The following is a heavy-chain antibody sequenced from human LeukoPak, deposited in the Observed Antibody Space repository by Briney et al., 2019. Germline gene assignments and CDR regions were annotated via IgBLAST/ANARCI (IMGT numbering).Heavy chain of an antibody. J-gene: IGHJ3*02. CDR1: GITFSSYA. CDR3: ARVNRGDAFDI. D-gene: IGHD3-16*02. V-gene: IGHV3-33*08. Sequence: GGSLRLSCAASGITFSSYAMSWVRQAPGKGLEWVAVIWYDGRNKFYADSLKGRFTISRDNSKNTLYLQMNSLRAEDTAVYYCARVNRGDAFDIWGQGTLVTVSS. CDR2: IWYDGRNK.